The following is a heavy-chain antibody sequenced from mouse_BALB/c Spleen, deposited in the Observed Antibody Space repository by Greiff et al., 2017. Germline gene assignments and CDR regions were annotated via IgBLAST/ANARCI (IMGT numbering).Heavy chain of an antibody. D-gene: IGHD3-1*01. J-gene: IGHJ3*01. CDR1: GFNIKDTY. CDR2: IDPANGNT. CDR3: ARESSGSAWFAY. V-gene: IGHV14-3*02. Sequence: VQLQQSGAELVKPGASVKLSCTASGFNIKDTYMHWVKQRPEQGLEWIGRIDPANGNTKYDPKFQGKATITADTSSNTAYLQLSSLTSEDTAVYYCARESSGSAWFAYWGQGTLVTVSA.